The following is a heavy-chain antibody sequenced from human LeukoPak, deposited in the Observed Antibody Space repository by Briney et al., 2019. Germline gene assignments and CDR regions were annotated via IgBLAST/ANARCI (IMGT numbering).Heavy chain of an antibody. D-gene: IGHD2-15*01. J-gene: IGHJ4*02. V-gene: IGHV1-69*13. Sequence: ASVKVSCKASGGTFSSYAISWVRQAPGQGLEWMGGIIPIFGTANYAQKFQGRATITADESTSTAYMELSSLRSEDTAVYYCARKRLGYCSGGSCPLDYWGQGTLVTVSS. CDR2: IIPIFGTA. CDR1: GGTFSSYA. CDR3: ARKRLGYCSGGSCPLDY.